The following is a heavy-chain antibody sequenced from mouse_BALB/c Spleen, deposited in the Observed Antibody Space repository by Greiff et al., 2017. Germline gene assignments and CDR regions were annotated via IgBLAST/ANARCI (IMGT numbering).Heavy chain of an antibody. CDR1: GFNIKDYY. CDR3: ARKGDGYDVGDFDY. J-gene: IGHJ2*01. V-gene: IGHV14-1*02. D-gene: IGHD2-2*01. Sequence: EVQLVESGAELVRPGALVKLSCKASGFNIKDYYMHWVKQRPEQGLEWIGWIDPENGNTIYDPKFQGKASITADTSSNTAYLQLSSLTSEDTAVYYCARKGDGYDVGDFDYWGQGTTLTVSS. CDR2: IDPENGNT.